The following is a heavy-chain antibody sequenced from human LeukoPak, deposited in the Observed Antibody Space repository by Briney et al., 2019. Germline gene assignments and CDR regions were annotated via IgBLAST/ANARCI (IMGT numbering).Heavy chain of an antibody. J-gene: IGHJ4*02. CDR1: GFTFSIYA. D-gene: IGHD5-12*01. CDR3: ARDSDGYSGHDQGFDY. CDR2: ISGSGGTA. Sequence: GGSLRLSCAASGFTFSIYAMSWVRQAPGKGLEWVSAISGSGGTAYYADSVKGRFTISRDNAKNSLYLQMNSLRAEDTAVYYCARDSDGYSGHDQGFDYWGQGTLVTVSS. V-gene: IGHV3-23*01.